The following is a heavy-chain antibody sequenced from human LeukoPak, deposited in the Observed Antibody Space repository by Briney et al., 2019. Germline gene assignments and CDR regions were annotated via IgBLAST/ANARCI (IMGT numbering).Heavy chain of an antibody. Sequence: PGGSLRLSCAASGFTFSSYAMSWVRQAPGKGLEWVSAISGSGGSTYYADSVKGRFTISRDNSKNTLYLQMNSLRAEDTAVYYCAKVSGITIFGVVHETYYFDYWGQGTLVTVSS. V-gene: IGHV3-23*01. CDR1: GFTFSSYA. CDR3: AKVSGITIFGVVHETYYFDY. J-gene: IGHJ4*02. D-gene: IGHD3-3*01. CDR2: ISGSGGST.